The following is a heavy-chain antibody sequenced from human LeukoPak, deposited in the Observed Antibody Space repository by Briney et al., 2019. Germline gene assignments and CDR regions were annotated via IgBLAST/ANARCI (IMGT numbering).Heavy chain of an antibody. CDR2: IYYSGST. CDR1: GGSISSSSYY. Sequence: SETLSLTCTVSGGSISSSSYYWGWIRQPPGKGLEWIGSIYYSGSTYYNPSLKSRVTISVDTSKNQFSLKLSSVTAAVTAVYHCASRLSGLRGKRFDYWGQGTLVTVSS. V-gene: IGHV4-39*01. CDR3: ASRLSGLRGKRFDY. J-gene: IGHJ4*02. D-gene: IGHD3-16*02.